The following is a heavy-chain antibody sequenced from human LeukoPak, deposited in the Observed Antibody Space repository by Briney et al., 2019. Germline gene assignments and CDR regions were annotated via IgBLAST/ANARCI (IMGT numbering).Heavy chain of an antibody. CDR2: ITGSSSIGSSGPFI. J-gene: IGHJ4*02. D-gene: IGHD6-19*01. CDR3: ARDPSVVGNLRYFDY. CDR1: GFTFTTYS. Sequence: KPGGSLRLSCAASGFTFTTYSMNWVRQAPGKGLEWVSSITGSSSIGSSGPFIYYADSVKGRFAISRDDAKNSLFLQMNSLRAVDTAVSYCARDPSVVGNLRYFDYWGQGALVTVSS. V-gene: IGHV3-21*01.